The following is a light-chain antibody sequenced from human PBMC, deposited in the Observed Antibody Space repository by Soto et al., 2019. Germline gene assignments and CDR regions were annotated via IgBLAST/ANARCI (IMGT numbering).Light chain of an antibody. CDR2: GAS. CDR3: QQYNNWPQT. V-gene: IGKV3-15*01. CDR1: QSVSTN. Sequence: ERVMTQSPASLSVSPGERATLSCRASQSVSTNLGWYQQKPGQAPRLLIYGASTRATGVPARFSGSGSGTEFTLTISSLQSGDFAVYYCQQYNNWPQTFGGGTKVDIK. J-gene: IGKJ4*01.